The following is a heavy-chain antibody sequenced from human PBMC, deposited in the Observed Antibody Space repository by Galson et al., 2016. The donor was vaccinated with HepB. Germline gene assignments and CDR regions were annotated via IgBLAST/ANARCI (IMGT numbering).Heavy chain of an antibody. Sequence: ETLSLTCTVXGXSMXXXYXDXIRQXAGKGLQWIGRIYGSGSTDYNPSLESRVTMSVDTSKNQFTLKLSSVTAADTALYYCARSFEWSASSGLSNGPTWNYFYAMDVWGLGTTVTVS. CDR1: GXSMXXXY. CDR2: IYGSGST. D-gene: IGHD3-22*01. J-gene: IGHJ6*02. V-gene: IGHV4-4*07. CDR3: ARSFEWSASSGLSNGPTWNYFYAMDV.